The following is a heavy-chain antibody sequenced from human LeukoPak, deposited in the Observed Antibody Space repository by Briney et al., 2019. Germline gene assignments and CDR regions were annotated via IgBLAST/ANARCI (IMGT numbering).Heavy chain of an antibody. CDR1: GGSISSYY. D-gene: IGHD2-2*01. CDR3: AGYCSSTSCYEELGY. Sequence: SETLSLTCTVSGGSISSYYWSWIRQPPGKGLEWIGYIYYSGSINYNPSLKSRVTISVDTSKNQFSLKLSSVTAADTAVYYCAGYCSSTSCYEELGYWGQGTLVTVSS. CDR2: IYYSGSI. J-gene: IGHJ4*02. V-gene: IGHV4-59*08.